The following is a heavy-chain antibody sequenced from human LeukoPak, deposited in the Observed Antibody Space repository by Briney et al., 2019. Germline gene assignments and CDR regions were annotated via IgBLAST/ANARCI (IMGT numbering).Heavy chain of an antibody. Sequence: GASVKVSCKASGYTFTGYYMHWVRQAPGQGLEWMGWMNPNSGNTGYAQKFQGRVTMTRNTSISTAYMELSSLRSEDTAVYYCARAFLNTPYYYGMDVWGQGTTVTVSS. CDR3: ARAFLNTPYYYGMDV. D-gene: IGHD2/OR15-2a*01. V-gene: IGHV1-8*02. J-gene: IGHJ6*02. CDR2: MNPNSGNT. CDR1: GYTFTGYY.